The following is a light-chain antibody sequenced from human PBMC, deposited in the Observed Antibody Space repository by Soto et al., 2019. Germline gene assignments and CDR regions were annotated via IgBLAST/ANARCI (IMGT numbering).Light chain of an antibody. CDR3: QQYGSAPYT. Sequence: IVLTQSPGTLSFSPGEGASVSCRASQSLNSGYLAWYQQKPGQAPRLLIYGASSRATGIPDRFSGSRSGTNFTLTISRLEPEDFAVYFCQQYGSAPYTFGQGTKLEIK. CDR1: QSLNSGY. J-gene: IGKJ2*01. CDR2: GAS. V-gene: IGKV3-20*01.